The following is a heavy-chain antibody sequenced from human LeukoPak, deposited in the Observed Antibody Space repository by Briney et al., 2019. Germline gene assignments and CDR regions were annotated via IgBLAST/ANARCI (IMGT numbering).Heavy chain of an antibody. D-gene: IGHD3-22*01. CDR1: GFTFSSYA. Sequence: GGSLRLSCAASGFTFSSYAMHWVRQAPGKGLEWVAVISYDGSNKYYADSVRGRFTISRDNSKNTLYLQMNSLRAEDTAVYYCAKRDSMDFDYWGQGTLVTVSS. J-gene: IGHJ4*02. CDR3: AKRDSMDFDY. V-gene: IGHV3-30*18. CDR2: ISYDGSNK.